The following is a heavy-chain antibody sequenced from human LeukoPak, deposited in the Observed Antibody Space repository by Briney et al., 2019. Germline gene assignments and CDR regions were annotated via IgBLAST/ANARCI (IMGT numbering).Heavy chain of an antibody. CDR3: ARDEPYSGYDPSDQTGY. Sequence: GGSLRLSCAASGFTFSSYAMSWVRQAPGKGLEWVAVISYDGSNKYYADSVKGRFTISRDNSKNTLYLQMNSLRAEDTAVYYCARDEPYSGYDPSDQTGYWGQGTLVTVSS. CDR2: ISYDGSNK. D-gene: IGHD5-12*01. CDR1: GFTFSSYA. J-gene: IGHJ4*02. V-gene: IGHV3-30-3*01.